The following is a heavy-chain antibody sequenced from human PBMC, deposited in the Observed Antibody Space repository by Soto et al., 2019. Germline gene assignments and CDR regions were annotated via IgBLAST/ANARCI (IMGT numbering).Heavy chain of an antibody. CDR3: ARKAESYGFDI. CDR1: GDTFTNYA. Sequence: SVKVSCKASGDTFTNYAINWVRQAPGQGLEWMGGFIPIFDAANYAQNFRGRVTITADESTSTAYMELIGLRSEDTAMYYCARKAESYGFDIWGQGTLVTVSS. CDR2: FIPIFDAA. V-gene: IGHV1-69*13. D-gene: IGHD3-10*01. J-gene: IGHJ3*02.